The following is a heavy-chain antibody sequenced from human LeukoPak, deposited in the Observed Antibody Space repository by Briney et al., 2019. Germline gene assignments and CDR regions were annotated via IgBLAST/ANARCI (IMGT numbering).Heavy chain of an antibody. Sequence: NPSETLSLTCTVSGGSISSGDYYWSWIRQPPGKGLEWIGYIYYSGSTYYNPSLKSRVTISVDTSKNQFSLKLSSVTAADTAVYYCARGQWLVPLDYWGQGTLVIVSS. CDR3: ARGQWLVPLDY. CDR1: GGSISSGDYY. J-gene: IGHJ4*02. V-gene: IGHV4-30-4*01. D-gene: IGHD6-19*01. CDR2: IYYSGST.